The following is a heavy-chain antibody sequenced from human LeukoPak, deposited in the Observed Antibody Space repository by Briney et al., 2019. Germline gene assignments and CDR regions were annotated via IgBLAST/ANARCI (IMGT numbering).Heavy chain of an antibody. CDR2: ISYDGSNK. CDR3: AKRSSSWYRDFDC. CDR1: GFTFSSYA. D-gene: IGHD6-13*01. Sequence: GRSLRLSCAASGFTFSSYAMHWVRQAPGKGLEWVAVISYDGSNKYYADSVKGRFTISRDNSKNTLYLQMNSLRAEDTAVYYCAKRSSSWYRDFDCWGQGTLVTVSS. V-gene: IGHV3-30-3*02. J-gene: IGHJ4*02.